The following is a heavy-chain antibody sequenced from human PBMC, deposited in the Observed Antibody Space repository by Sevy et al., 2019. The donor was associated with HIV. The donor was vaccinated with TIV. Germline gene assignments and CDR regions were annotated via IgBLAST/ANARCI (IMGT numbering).Heavy chain of an antibody. CDR3: AREHEYSTRNGSPLDY. D-gene: IGHD6-19*01. Sequence: GGSLRLSCAASGFTFSTYAMHWVRQAPGKGLEAVAVISYDASVKFYGDSVKGRFTISRDNPKNTLDLQMNSLRDKDTVVYYCAREHEYSTRNGSPLDYWGQGTLVTVSS. CDR2: ISYDASVK. V-gene: IGHV3-30-3*01. CDR1: GFTFSTYA. J-gene: IGHJ4*02.